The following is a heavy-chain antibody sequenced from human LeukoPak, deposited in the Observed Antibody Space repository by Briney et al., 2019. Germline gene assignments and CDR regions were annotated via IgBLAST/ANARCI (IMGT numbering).Heavy chain of an antibody. V-gene: IGHV4-59*01. Sequence: SETLSLTCTVSGGSISSYYWSWIRQPPGKGLEWIGYIYYSGSTNYNPSLKSRVTISVDTSKNQFSLRLRSVTAADTAVYYCARENDRYGRIDYWGQGTLATVSS. CDR2: IYYSGST. CDR1: GGSISSYY. CDR3: ARENDRYGRIDY. J-gene: IGHJ4*02. D-gene: IGHD5-18*01.